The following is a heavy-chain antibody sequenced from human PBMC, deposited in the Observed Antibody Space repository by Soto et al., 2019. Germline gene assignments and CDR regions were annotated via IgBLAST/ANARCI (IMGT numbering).Heavy chain of an antibody. V-gene: IGHV3-21*01. CDR1: GFTFSSYS. J-gene: IGHJ4*02. Sequence: ESGGGLVKPGGSLRLSCAASGFTFSSYSMNWVRQAPGKGLEWVSSISSSSYIYYADSVKGRFTISRDNAKNSLYLQVNSLRAEDTAVYYCAREGIAAALDYWGQGTLVTVSS. CDR3: AREGIAAALDY. D-gene: IGHD6-13*01. CDR2: ISSSSYI.